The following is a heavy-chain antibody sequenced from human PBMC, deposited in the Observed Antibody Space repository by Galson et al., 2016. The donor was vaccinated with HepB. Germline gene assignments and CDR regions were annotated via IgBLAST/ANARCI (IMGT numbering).Heavy chain of an antibody. V-gene: IGHV1-18*01. Sequence: SVKVSCKASGYTFTTYGISWVRQAPGQGLEWMGWISAYNGNTNYAQKRQGRVTMTTDTSTSTAYMELRSLRSDDTAVYYCARDPRKIRYQLLEIYYYYYAMDVRGQGTTVTASS. J-gene: IGHJ6*02. CDR1: GYTFTTYG. CDR2: ISAYNGNT. CDR3: ARDPRKIRYQLLEIYYYYYAMDV. D-gene: IGHD2-2*01.